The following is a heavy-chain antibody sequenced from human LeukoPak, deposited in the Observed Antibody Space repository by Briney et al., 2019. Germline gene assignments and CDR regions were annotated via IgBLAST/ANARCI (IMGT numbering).Heavy chain of an antibody. D-gene: IGHD3-3*01. V-gene: IGHV4-59*01. CDR3: ASNYDFWSGPDAFDI. J-gene: IGHJ3*02. Sequence: TSETLSLTCTVSGGSISSYYWSWIRQPPGKGLEWIGYIYYSGSTNYNPSLKSRVTISVDTSKNQFSLKLSSVTAADTAVYYCASNYDFWSGPDAFDIWGQGTMVTVSS. CDR1: GGSISSYY. CDR2: IYYSGST.